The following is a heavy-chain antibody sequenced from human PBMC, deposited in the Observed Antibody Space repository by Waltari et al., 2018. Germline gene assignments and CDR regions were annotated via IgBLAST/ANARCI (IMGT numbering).Heavy chain of an antibody. J-gene: IGHJ6*03. CDR2: IYSGGST. CDR1: GFTFSDYA. D-gene: IGHD1-1*01. CDR3: ARDETEATTSPNSPYYSYYMDV. V-gene: IGHV3-23*03. Sequence: VQLFESGGDFVQPGGSLRLSCSASGFTFSDYAMTWVRQAPGKGLEWVSIIYSGGSTYYADSVKCRLSISRDDSKNTLYLLMNSLGPDDTAVYYCARDETEATTSPNSPYYSYYMDVWGKGTTVTVSS.